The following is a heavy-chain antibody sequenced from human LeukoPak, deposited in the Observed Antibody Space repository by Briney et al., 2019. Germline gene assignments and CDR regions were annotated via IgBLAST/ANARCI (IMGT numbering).Heavy chain of an antibody. V-gene: IGHV3-23*01. D-gene: IGHD1-26*01. CDR1: GFTFRNFA. Sequence: PGGSLRLSCAASGFTFRNFAMSWVRQAPGKGLEWVSGLSHGGTRTFYAASVKGRFAISRDGSNSTLFLQMDNLRVEDTATYYCAKDIELFMSWGQGALVIVSS. CDR2: LSHGGTRT. J-gene: IGHJ5*02. CDR3: AKDIELFMS.